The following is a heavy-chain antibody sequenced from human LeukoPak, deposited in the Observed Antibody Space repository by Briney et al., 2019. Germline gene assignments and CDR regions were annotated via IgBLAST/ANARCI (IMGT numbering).Heavy chain of an antibody. CDR3: ARDGGNYSPQDY. V-gene: IGHV3-11*04. CDR2: TSGSGETT. D-gene: IGHD1-26*01. J-gene: IGHJ4*02. Sequence: GGSLRLSCTASGFTFSNYYMSWIRQAPGKRLEWISFTSGSGETTYYADSVKGRFTISRDNAKNTLSLHMNSLRAGDTGVYYCARDGGNYSPQDYWGQGTLVTVSS. CDR1: GFTFSNYY.